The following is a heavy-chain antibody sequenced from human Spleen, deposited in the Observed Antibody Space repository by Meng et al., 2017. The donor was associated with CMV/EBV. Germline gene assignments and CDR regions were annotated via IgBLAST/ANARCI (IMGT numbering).Heavy chain of an antibody. CDR1: GFTFSSYA. CDR3: AKGSGYEPFDY. Sequence: CAASGFTFSSYAMSWVRQGPGKGLEWVSGISGSGGSTYYADSVKGRFTISRDNSKNTLYLQMNSLRAEDTAVYYCAKGSGYEPFDYWGQGTQVTVSS. V-gene: IGHV3-23*01. J-gene: IGHJ4*02. CDR2: ISGSGGST. D-gene: IGHD5-12*01.